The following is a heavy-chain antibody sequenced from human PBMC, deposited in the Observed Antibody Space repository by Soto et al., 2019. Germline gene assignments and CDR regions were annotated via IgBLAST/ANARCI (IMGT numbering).Heavy chain of an antibody. CDR2: ISAYNGNT. D-gene: IGHD6-19*01. CDR3: ASLPNVAGVAY. J-gene: IGHJ4*02. Sequence: ASVKVSCKASDYTFTSYGISWVRQAPGQGLEWMGWISAYNGNTNYAQKLQGRVTMTTDTSTSTAYMELRSLRSDDTAVYYCASLPNVAGVAYWGQGTLVTVSS. V-gene: IGHV1-18*04. CDR1: DYTFTSYG.